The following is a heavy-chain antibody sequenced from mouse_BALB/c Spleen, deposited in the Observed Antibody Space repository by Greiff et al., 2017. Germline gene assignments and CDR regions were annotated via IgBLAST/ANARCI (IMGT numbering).Heavy chain of an antibody. V-gene: IGHV5-9-4*01. J-gene: IGHJ4*01. CDR2: ISSGGSYT. D-gene: IGHD2-2*01. CDR3: ARAYGYDDDYYAMDY. CDR1: GFTFSSYA. Sequence: DVKLVESGGGLVKPGGSLKLSCAASGFTFSSYAMSWVRQSPEKRLEWVAEISSGGSYTYYPDTVTGRFTISRDNAKNTLYLEMSSLRSEDTAMYYCARAYGYDDDYYAMDYWGQGTSVTVSS.